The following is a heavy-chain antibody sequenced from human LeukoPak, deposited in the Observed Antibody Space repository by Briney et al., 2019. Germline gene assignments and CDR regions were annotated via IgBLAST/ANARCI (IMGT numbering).Heavy chain of an antibody. V-gene: IGHV3-48*04. CDR2: ISSSSTI. D-gene: IGHD1-26*01. Sequence: GGSLRLSCAASGFTFSSYSMNWVRHAPGKGLEWVSFISSSSTIYYADSVKGRFTISRDNAKNSLYLQMNSLRAEDTAVYYCARDRGGSYSAIDYWGQGTLVTVSS. CDR3: ARDRGGSYSAIDY. CDR1: GFTFSSYS. J-gene: IGHJ4*02.